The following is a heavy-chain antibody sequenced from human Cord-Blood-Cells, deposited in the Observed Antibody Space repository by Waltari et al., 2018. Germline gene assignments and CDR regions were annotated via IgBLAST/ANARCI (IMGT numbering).Heavy chain of an antibody. J-gene: IGHJ4*02. D-gene: IGHD3-3*01. CDR1: GGSFSGYY. V-gene: IGHV4-34*01. CDR2: INHSGST. CDR3: ASSPAAMPYYDFWSGYYTNPFDY. Sequence: QVQLQQWGAGLLKPSETLSLTCAVYGGSFSGYYCSWIRQPPGKGLEWVGEINHSGSTNYNPSLKSRVTISVDTSKNQFSLKLSSVTAADTAVYYCASSPAAMPYYDFWSGYYTNPFDYWGQGTLVTVSS.